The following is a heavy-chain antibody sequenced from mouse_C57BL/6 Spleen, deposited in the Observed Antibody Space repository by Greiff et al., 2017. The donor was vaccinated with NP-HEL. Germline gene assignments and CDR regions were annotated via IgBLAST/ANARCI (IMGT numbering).Heavy chain of an antibody. CDR1: GYTFTSYW. D-gene: IGHD2-3*01. J-gene: IGHJ2*01. V-gene: IGHV1-69*01. CDR2: IDPSDSYT. CDR3: ARGVGLLQDY. Sequence: QVQLQQPGAELVMPGASVKLSCKASGYTFTSYWMHWVKQRPGQGLEWIGEIDPSDSYTNYNQKFKGKSTLTVDKTSSTAYMQLSSLTSEDSAVYYCARGVGLLQDYWGQGTTLTVSS.